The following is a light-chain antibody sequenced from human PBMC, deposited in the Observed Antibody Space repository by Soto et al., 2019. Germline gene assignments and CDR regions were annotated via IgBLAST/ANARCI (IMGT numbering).Light chain of an antibody. V-gene: IGKV1-5*03. CDR2: KAS. CDR1: QSISSW. CDR3: QQYGSSPT. J-gene: IGKJ1*01. Sequence: DIQMTQSPSTLSASVGDRVTITCRASQSISSWLAWYQQKPGKAPKLLIYKASTLESGVPSNFSGSGSGTEFTLTISRLEPEDFAVYYCQQYGSSPTFGQGTKVDIK.